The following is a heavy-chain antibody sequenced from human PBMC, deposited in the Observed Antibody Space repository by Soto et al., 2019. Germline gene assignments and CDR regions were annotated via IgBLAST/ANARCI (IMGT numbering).Heavy chain of an antibody. V-gene: IGHV3-11*03. Sequence: QVQLLESGGGLVRPGGSLRLSCTASKFTVSAYYMAWIRQAPGKGLDWISYISGDSTERNYADSVKGRFTISRDNAKNSRYVQRSSLTVEDTAVYFCATGQEVRMADIWGQGTMVTVSS. D-gene: IGHD2-15*01. CDR2: ISGDSTER. CDR1: KFTVSAYY. J-gene: IGHJ3*02. CDR3: ATGQEVRMADI.